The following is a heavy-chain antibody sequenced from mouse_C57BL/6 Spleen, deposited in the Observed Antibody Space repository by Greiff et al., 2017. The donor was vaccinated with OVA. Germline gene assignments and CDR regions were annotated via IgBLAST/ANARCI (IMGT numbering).Heavy chain of an antibody. D-gene: IGHD2-4*01. CDR1: GYTFTSYW. Sequence: QVQLQQPGAELVRPGTSVKLSCKASGYTFTSYWMHWVKQRPGQGLEWIGVIDPSDSYTNYTQKFKGKATLTVDTSSSTAYMQLSSLTSEDSAVYYCARPLYDYDGLYYFDYWGQGTTLTVSS. CDR2: IDPSDSYT. V-gene: IGHV1-59*01. J-gene: IGHJ2*01. CDR3: ARPLYDYDGLYYFDY.